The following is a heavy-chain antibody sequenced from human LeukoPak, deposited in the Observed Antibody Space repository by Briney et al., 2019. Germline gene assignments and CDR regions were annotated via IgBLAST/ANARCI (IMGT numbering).Heavy chain of an antibody. CDR3: AAQWLERLNWFDH. Sequence: PSETLSLTCTVSGGSISSSSYYWGWIRQPPGKGLEWLGSIYYSGSTYYNPSLKSRVTIYVATSKNQFSLKLSSVTAADTAVYYCAAQWLERLNWFDHWGQGTLVTVSS. J-gene: IGHJ5*02. V-gene: IGHV4-39*01. D-gene: IGHD6-19*01. CDR2: IYYSGST. CDR1: GGSISSSSYY.